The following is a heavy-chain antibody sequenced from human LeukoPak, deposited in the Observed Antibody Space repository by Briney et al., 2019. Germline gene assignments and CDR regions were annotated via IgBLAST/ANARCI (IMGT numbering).Heavy chain of an antibody. D-gene: IGHD3-10*01. J-gene: IGHJ4*02. Sequence: KPSGTLSLTCTASGCSISSSYFYLGWVRQPPGKGLEWIGSIYYSGSTYYNPSLKSRVTISVDTSKNQFSLKLSSVTAADTAVYYCARHSRGEGTPSDYWGQGTLVTVSS. CDR1: GCSISSSYFY. CDR2: IYYSGST. V-gene: IGHV4-39*01. CDR3: ARHSRGEGTPSDY.